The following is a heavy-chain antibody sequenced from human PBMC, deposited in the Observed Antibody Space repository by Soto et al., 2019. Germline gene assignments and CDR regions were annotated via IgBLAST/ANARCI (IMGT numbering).Heavy chain of an antibody. V-gene: IGHV3-53*01. CDR2: TYSGGNP. D-gene: IGHD2-21*01. J-gene: IGHJ4*02. Sequence: GGSLRLSCADSGFSVSGNVMSWVRQAPGKGLEWVSFTYSGGNPFYADSVKGRFTLSRDNSKNTLYLQMNSLRAEDTAVYYCARGPNSDCWGQGTLVTVSS. CDR1: GFSVSGNV. CDR3: ARGPNSDC.